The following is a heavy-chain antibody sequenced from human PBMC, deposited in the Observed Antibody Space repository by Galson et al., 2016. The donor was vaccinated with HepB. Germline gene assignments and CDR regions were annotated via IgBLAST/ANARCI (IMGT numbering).Heavy chain of an antibody. J-gene: IGHJ4*02. CDR3: AEAKTAGYSSGWYYFDY. V-gene: IGHV3-9*01. Sequence: SLRLSCAGSGFRFGDYAIHWVRQAPGKGLEWVSGISWNSGDIGYADSVKGRFTISRDNAKNSLSLQMNSLRPDDTALYYCAEAKTAGYSSGWYYFDYWGQGTLVTVSS. CDR2: ISWNSGDI. CDR1: GFRFGDYA. D-gene: IGHD6-19*01.